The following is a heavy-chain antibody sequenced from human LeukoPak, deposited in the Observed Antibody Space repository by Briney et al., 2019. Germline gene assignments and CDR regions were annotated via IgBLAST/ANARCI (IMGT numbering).Heavy chain of an antibody. D-gene: IGHD5-18*01. CDR1: GFNVSRNY. J-gene: IGHJ4*02. CDR2: LYSGGSI. CDR3: AKDQGRGYSYGRSFDY. Sequence: GGSLRLSCAASGFNVSRNYMSWVRQAPGKGLEWVSVLYSGGSIYYADSVKGRFTISRDNSKNTLYLQMNSLRAEDTAVYYCAKDQGRGYSYGRSFDYWGQGTLVTVSS. V-gene: IGHV3-53*05.